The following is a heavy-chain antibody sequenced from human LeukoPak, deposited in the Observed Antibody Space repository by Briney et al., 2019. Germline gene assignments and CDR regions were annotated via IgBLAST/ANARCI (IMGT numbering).Heavy chain of an antibody. CDR1: GFTFSNAW. Sequence: GGSLRLSCAASGFTFSNAWMSWVRQAPGKGLEWVGRINSKTDGGTTDYAAPVKGRFTISRDDSKDTLYLQMNSLKTEDTAVYYCTTENTIIVAMGDAFDIWGQGTMVTVSS. V-gene: IGHV3-15*01. CDR3: TTENTIIVAMGDAFDI. CDR2: INSKTDGGTT. J-gene: IGHJ3*02. D-gene: IGHD3-22*01.